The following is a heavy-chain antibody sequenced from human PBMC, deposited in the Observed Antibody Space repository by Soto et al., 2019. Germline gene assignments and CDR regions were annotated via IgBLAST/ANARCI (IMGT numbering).Heavy chain of an antibody. CDR1: GGSISNYY. CDR2: IYYSGST. CDR3: ARDKVYIGVSGTHYYYGMDV. D-gene: IGHD6-19*01. J-gene: IGHJ6*02. Sequence: QVQLQESGPGLVKPSETLSLTCTVSGGSISNYYWSWIRQPPGKGLEWIGYIYYSGSTNYNPSLKSRVTISVDTSKNQFSLKLSSVTAAATAVYYCARDKVYIGVSGTHYYYGMDVWGQGSTVTVSS. V-gene: IGHV4-59*01.